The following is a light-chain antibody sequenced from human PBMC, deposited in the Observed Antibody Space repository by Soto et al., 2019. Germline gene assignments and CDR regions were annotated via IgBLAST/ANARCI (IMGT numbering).Light chain of an antibody. CDR3: QQYHTYSRT. V-gene: IGKV1-5*03. Sequence: DIQMTQSPSTLSASVGDGVTITCRASQSISTWLAWYQQKPGKAPKLLIYKTSNLESGVPSRFSGSGSGTEFTLTISSLQPDDFATYYCQQYHTYSRTFGQGTKVDIK. J-gene: IGKJ1*01. CDR2: KTS. CDR1: QSISTW.